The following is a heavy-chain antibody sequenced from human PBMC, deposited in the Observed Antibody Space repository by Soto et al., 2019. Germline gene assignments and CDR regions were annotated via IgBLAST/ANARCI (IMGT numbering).Heavy chain of an antibody. Sequence: QVQLQESGPGLVKPSQTLSLTCTVSGVSISSGGYYWTWIRQHPGKGLEWIGHIYYSGSTYYNPSLKSRVTISVDTSKNQFSLKLSSVTAADTAIYYCAREYYYDSCGFAYWGQGTLVTVSS. CDR3: AREYYYDSCGFAY. CDR1: GVSISSGGYY. V-gene: IGHV4-31*03. CDR2: IYYSGST. D-gene: IGHD3-22*01. J-gene: IGHJ4*02.